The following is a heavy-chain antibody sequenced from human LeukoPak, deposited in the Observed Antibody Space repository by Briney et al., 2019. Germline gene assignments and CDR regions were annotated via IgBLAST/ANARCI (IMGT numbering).Heavy chain of an antibody. D-gene: IGHD1-26*01. J-gene: IGHJ4*02. V-gene: IGHV4-4*07. Sequence: SETLSLTCTVSGGSLYRYYWSWIRQPAGKGLEWIGRIYFSGSTHYIPSLQSRVTMSVDTSKNQFSLKLSSVTAADTAVYYCARTSASGATYFDYWGQGTLVTVSS. CDR2: IYFSGST. CDR1: GGSLYRYY. CDR3: ARTSASGATYFDY.